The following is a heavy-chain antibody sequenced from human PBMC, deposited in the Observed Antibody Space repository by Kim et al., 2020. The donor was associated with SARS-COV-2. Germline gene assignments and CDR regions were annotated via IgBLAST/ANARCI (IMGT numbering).Heavy chain of an antibody. Sequence: SETLSLTCTVSGGSISSGGYYWSWIRQHPGKGLEWIGYIYYSGSTYYNPSLKSRVTISVDTSKNQFSLKLSSVTAADTAVYYCARVGVLWFGEPAPAYGMDVWGQGTTVTVSS. D-gene: IGHD3-10*01. CDR3: ARVGVLWFGEPAPAYGMDV. CDR2: IYYSGST. V-gene: IGHV4-31*03. J-gene: IGHJ6*02. CDR1: GGSISSGGYY.